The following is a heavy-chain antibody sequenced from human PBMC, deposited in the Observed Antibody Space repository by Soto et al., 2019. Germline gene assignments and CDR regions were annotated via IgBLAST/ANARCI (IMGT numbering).Heavy chain of an antibody. CDR2: INAGNGNT. CDR1: GYTFTSYA. Sequence: ASVKVSCKASGYTFTSYAMHWVRQAPGQRLEWMGWINAGNGNTKYSQKFQGRVTITRDTSASTAYMELSSLRSEDTAVYYCACYSPHADIWTVYFYWGQGTLVTGSS. J-gene: IGHJ4*02. D-gene: IGHD3-9*01. CDR3: ACYSPHADIWTVYFY. V-gene: IGHV1-3*01.